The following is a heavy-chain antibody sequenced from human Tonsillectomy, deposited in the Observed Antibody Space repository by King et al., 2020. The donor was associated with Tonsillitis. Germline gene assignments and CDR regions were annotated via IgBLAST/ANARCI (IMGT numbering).Heavy chain of an antibody. CDR2: ISGYNGNT. Sequence: VQLVESGAELKKPGASVKVSCTASGYTFTSYGISWVRQAPGQGLEWMAWISGYNGNTKYAQKLQGRVTTTTDTSTSTAYMELRSLRSDDTAVYYCARALTYYDFWSGYHFDHWGQGTLVTVSS. V-gene: IGHV1-18*01. CDR1: GYTFTSYG. CDR3: ARALTYYDFWSGYHFDH. D-gene: IGHD3-3*01. J-gene: IGHJ4*02.